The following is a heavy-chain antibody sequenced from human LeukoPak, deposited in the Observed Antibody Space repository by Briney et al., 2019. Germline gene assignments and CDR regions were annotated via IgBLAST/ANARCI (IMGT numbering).Heavy chain of an antibody. CDR1: GFTFSDYW. D-gene: IGHD2-2*01. V-gene: IGHV3-74*01. CDR3: ARDCGSTGCDY. CDR2: ISNDGSTT. J-gene: IGHJ4*02. Sequence: GRSLRLSCAASGFTFSDYWMHWVRQAPGKGLVWVSRISNDGSTTTYADSVRGRFTISRDNAKNTLYLQMNSLRAEDTAVYYCARDCGSTGCDYWGQGTLVTVSS.